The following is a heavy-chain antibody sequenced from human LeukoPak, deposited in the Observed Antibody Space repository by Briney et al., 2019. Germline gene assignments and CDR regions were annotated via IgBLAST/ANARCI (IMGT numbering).Heavy chain of an antibody. CDR3: ARAPTVTTIYDS. V-gene: IGHV3-66*01. D-gene: IGHD4-17*01. J-gene: IGHJ4*02. CDR1: GITVSGNY. Sequence: GGSLRLSCTVSGITVSGNYMSWVRQAPGKGLEWVSIIHSSGTTFYADSVKGRFTISRDNSNDALYLQMNSLRAEDTAIYYCARAPTVTTIYDSWGQGTLVTVSS. CDR2: IHSSGTT.